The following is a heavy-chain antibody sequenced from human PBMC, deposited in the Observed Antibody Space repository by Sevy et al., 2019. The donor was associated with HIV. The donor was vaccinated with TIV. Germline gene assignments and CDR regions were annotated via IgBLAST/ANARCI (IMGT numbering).Heavy chain of an antibody. V-gene: IGHV3-48*02. CDR2: ISTSSSSI. CDR1: GFSFSGYS. J-gene: IGHJ2*01. CDR3: ARDPGIWYFDL. Sequence: GGSLRLSCAASGFSFSGYSMNWVRQAPGKGLEWVSYISTSSSSIHYADSMKGRFTVSRDNAKNSLYLQMNNLSDEDTAIYYCARDPGIWYFDLWGRGTLVTVSS. D-gene: IGHD1-26*01.